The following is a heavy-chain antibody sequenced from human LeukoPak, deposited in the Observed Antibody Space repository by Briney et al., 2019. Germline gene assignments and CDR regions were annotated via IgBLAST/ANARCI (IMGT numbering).Heavy chain of an antibody. V-gene: IGHV3-48*04. Sequence: GGSLRLSCAASGFTFSSYSMNWVRQAPGKGLEWVSYISSSGSTIYYADSVKGRFTISRDNAKNSLYLQMNSLRAEDTAVYYCARSSSWYGPPDYWGQGTLVTVSS. CDR3: ARSSSWYGPPDY. CDR2: ISSSGSTI. D-gene: IGHD6-13*01. J-gene: IGHJ4*02. CDR1: GFTFSSYS.